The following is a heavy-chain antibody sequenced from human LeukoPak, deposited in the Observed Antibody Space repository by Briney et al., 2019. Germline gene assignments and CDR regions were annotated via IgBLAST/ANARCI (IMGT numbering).Heavy chain of an antibody. CDR3: ATLRGLYGSGSYLWDLSGHYIDY. CDR2: ISAYNGNT. V-gene: IGHV1-18*01. J-gene: IGHJ4*02. CDR1: GYTFTSYG. Sequence: ASVKVSCEASGYTFTSYGISWVRQAPGQGLEWMGWISAYNGNTNYAQKLQGRVTMTEDTSTDTAYMELSSLRSEDTAVYYCATLRGLYGSGSYLWDLSGHYIDYWGQGTLVTVSS. D-gene: IGHD3-10*01.